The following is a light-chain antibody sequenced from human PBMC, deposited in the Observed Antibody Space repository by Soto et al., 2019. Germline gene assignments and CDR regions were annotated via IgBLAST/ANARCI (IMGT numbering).Light chain of an antibody. Sequence: DIRMTQSPSSLSASVGDRVIITCRASQSISHYLAWYQQRPGKAPKLLIYDASTLEGGIPSRFSGSGSGTKFSLIISSLQPDDFATYYCQQCKSDSTFGQGTKLGIK. CDR2: DAS. J-gene: IGKJ2*01. CDR1: QSISHY. V-gene: IGKV1-5*01. CDR3: QQCKSDST.